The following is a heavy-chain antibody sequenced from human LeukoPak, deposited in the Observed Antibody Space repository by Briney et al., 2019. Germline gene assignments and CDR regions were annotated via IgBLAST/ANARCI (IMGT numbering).Heavy chain of an antibody. Sequence: HTGGSLRLSCAASGFTFSTYALSWVRQAPGKGLEWVSGISGSGGSSYFADSVKGRFTISRDNSKNTLYLRMNSLRAEDTAVYYCARGRFYGGPPEPDYWGQGTLVTVSS. CDR3: ARGRFYGGPPEPDY. J-gene: IGHJ4*02. D-gene: IGHD1-14*01. V-gene: IGHV3-23*01. CDR2: ISGSGGSS. CDR1: GFTFSTYA.